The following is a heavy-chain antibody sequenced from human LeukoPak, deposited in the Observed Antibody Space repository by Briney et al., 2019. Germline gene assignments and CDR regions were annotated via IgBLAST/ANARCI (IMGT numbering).Heavy chain of an antibody. V-gene: IGHV4-34*01. D-gene: IGHD3-3*01. J-gene: IGHJ4*02. CDR3: VRGFWSGYSFDY. CDR2: INHSGST. CDR1: GGSFSGYY. Sequence: SETLSLTCAVYGGSFSGYYWSWIRQPPGKGLEWIGEINHSGSTNYNPSLRSRVTISVDTSKNQFSLKLSSVTAADTAVYYCVRGFWSGYSFDYWGQGTLVTVSS.